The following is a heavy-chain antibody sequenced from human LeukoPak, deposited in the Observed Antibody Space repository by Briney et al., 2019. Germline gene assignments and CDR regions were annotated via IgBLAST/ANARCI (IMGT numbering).Heavy chain of an antibody. J-gene: IGHJ5*02. V-gene: IGHV3-53*01. CDR2: MYAGGTT. CDR1: GVTVSRNF. Sequence: GGSLRLSCAAPGVTVSRNFMSGVPKAPGKGLQWVAIMYAGGTTDYSDSVRGRFHISRDSSNNTLSLQINSLRAEDTAVYYCARGSGSGWPLDRWGQGALVTVSS. D-gene: IGHD6-19*01. CDR3: ARGSGSGWPLDR.